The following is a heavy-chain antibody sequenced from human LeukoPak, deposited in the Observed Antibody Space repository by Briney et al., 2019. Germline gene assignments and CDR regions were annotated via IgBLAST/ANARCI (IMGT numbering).Heavy chain of an antibody. CDR2: IKSKTDGGTT. CDR3: TTVRRWLLNSHYFDY. D-gene: IGHD5-24*01. CDR1: GFTFSNAW. J-gene: IGHJ4*02. Sequence: GGSLRLSCAASGFTFSNAWMSWVRQAPGKGLEWVGRIKSKTDGGTTDYAAPVKGRFTISRDDSKNTLYLQMNSLKTEDTAVYYCTTVRRWLLNSHYFDYWGQGTLVTVSS. V-gene: IGHV3-15*01.